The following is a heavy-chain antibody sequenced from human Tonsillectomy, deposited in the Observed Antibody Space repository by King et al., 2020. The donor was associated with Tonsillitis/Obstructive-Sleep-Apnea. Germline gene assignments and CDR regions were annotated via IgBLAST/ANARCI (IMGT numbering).Heavy chain of an antibody. D-gene: IGHD5-12*01. Sequence: VQLVESGGGLVQPGGSLRLSCAASGFTFSSYEMNWVRQAPGKGLEWVSYISSSGSTIYYADSVKGRFTISRDNAKNSLYLQMNDLRAEDTAVYYCAGDSLGWYFDLWGRGTLVSVSS. J-gene: IGHJ2*01. CDR3: AGDSLGWYFDL. CDR1: GFTFSSYE. V-gene: IGHV3-48*03. CDR2: ISSSGSTI.